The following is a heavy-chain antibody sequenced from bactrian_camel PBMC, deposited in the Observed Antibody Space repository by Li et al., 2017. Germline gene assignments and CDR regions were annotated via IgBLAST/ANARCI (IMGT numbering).Heavy chain of an antibody. Sequence: HVQLVESGGGSVQAGGSLRLSCTASESTYRSICMAWFRQAPGSQRETVATVDSNGVTKVAGSVKGRFTISLNNAKNTAILEMGNLKPEDTAMYYCAAGNSDFTLPEPYEYAYRGQGTQVTVS. CDR1: ESTYRSIC. D-gene: IGHD4*01. CDR2: VDSNGVT. V-gene: IGHV3S53*01. CDR3: AAGNSDFTLPEPYEYAY. J-gene: IGHJ4*01.